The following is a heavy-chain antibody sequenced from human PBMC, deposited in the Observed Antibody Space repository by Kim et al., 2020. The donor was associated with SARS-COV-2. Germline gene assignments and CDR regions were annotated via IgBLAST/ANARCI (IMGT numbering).Heavy chain of an antibody. D-gene: IGHD5-12*01. CDR2: IYYSGST. CDR3: ARNDKDGYNYVEGMDV. CDR1: GGSISSYY. J-gene: IGHJ6*02. V-gene: IGHV4-59*08. Sequence: SETLSLTCTVSGGSISSYYWSWIRQPPGKGLEWIGYIYYSGSTNYNPSLKSRVTISVDTSKNQFSLKLSSVTAADTAVYYCARNDKDGYNYVEGMDVWGQGTTVTVSS.